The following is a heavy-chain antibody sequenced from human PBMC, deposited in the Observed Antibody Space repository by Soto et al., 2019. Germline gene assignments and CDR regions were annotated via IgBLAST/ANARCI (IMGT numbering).Heavy chain of an antibody. V-gene: IGHV4-59*01. CDR3: ARGQTIRAFEY. D-gene: IGHD4-17*01. CDR2: TYYSGST. Sequence: PSETLSLTCSVSGGSIGPYYCNWIRQPPGKALEWIGYTYYSGSTNYNPSLRSRVTISVDTSTNQFSLNLSSVTAADTAVYYCARGQTIRAFEYWGQGILVTVSS. CDR1: GGSIGPYY. J-gene: IGHJ4*02.